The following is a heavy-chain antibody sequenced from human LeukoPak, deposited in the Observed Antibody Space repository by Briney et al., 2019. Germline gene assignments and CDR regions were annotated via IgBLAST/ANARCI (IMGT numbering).Heavy chain of an antibody. D-gene: IGHD1-26*01. CDR3: ASSTIVGATYYYYYYMDV. CDR2: IYTSGST. Sequence: SETLSLTCTVSGGSISSGSYYWSWIRQPAGKGLEWIGRIYTSGSTNYNPSLKSRVTISADTSKNQFSLKLSSVTAADTAVYYCASSTIVGATYYYYYYMDVWGKGTTVTISS. J-gene: IGHJ6*03. V-gene: IGHV4-61*02. CDR1: GGSISSGSYY.